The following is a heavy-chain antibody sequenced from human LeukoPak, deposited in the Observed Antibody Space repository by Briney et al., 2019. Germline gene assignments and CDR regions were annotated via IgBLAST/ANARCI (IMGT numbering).Heavy chain of an antibody. J-gene: IGHJ4*02. CDR2: IYYSGTT. CDR3: ARSGTVTTWNY. V-gene: IGHV4-31*03. CDR1: GGSISSGGYY. D-gene: IGHD4-17*01. Sequence: SQTLSLTCTISGGSISSGGYYWSWIRQHPGKGLEWIGCIYYSGTTYYHPSLTSRVAISVDTSKNQFSLKLSSVTAADTAVYYCARSGTVTTWNYWGQGTLVTVSS.